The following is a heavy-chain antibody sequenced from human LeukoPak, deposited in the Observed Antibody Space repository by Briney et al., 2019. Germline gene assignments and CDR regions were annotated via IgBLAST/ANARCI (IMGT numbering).Heavy chain of an antibody. V-gene: IGHV3-23*01. J-gene: IGHJ4*02. Sequence: PGGSLRLSCAASGFTFSSYAMSWVRQAPGKGLEWVSAISGSGGSTYYADSVKGRFTISRDNSKNTLYLQMKSLRAEDTAVYYCAKDGGGYYTWAFDYWGQGTLVTVSS. D-gene: IGHD3-3*01. CDR2: ISGSGGST. CDR3: AKDGGGYYTWAFDY. CDR1: GFTFSSYA.